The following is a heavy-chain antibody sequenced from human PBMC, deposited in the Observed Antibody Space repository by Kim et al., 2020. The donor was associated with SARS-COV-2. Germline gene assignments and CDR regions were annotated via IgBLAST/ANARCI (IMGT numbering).Heavy chain of an antibody. V-gene: IGHV4-39*01. Sequence: SETLSLTCTVSGGSISSSSYYWGWIRQPPGKGLEWIGSIYYSGSTYYNPSLKSRVTISVDTSKNQFSLKLSSVTAADTAVYYCARRNVLRYFEWLLGPSGMDVWGQGTTVTVSS. CDR2: IYYSGST. D-gene: IGHD3-9*01. CDR3: ARRNVLRYFEWLLGPSGMDV. J-gene: IGHJ6*01. CDR1: GGSISSSSYY.